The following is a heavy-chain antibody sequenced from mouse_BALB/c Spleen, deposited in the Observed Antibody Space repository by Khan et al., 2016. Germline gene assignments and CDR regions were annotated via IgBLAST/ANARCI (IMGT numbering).Heavy chain of an antibody. V-gene: IGHV1-52*01. J-gene: IGHJ2*01. CDR3: ARGSKVFDY. Sequence: QVQLKQSGAELVRPGASVKLSCKASGLPFTTYWMNWFKQRPEQGLEWIGRIDPYDSETHYDQKFKDKAILTVDKSSSTAFMQLSSLTSEDSAVYYCARGSKVFDYWGQGTTLTVSS. CDR1: GLPFTTYW. CDR2: IDPYDSET.